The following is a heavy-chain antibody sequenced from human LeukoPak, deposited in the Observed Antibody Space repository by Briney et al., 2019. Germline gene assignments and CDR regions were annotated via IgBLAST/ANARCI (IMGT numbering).Heavy chain of an antibody. D-gene: IGHD5-18*01. J-gene: IGHJ6*03. V-gene: IGHV4-34*01. CDR1: GGSFSGYY. Sequence: PSETLSLTCAVYGGSFSGYYWSWIRQPPGKGLGWIGEINHSGSTNYNPSLKSRVTISVDTSKNQFSLKLSSVTAADTAVYYCARGGRNGYSYGYYYYYMDVWGKGTTVTVSS. CDR3: ARGGRNGYSYGYYYYYMDV. CDR2: INHSGST.